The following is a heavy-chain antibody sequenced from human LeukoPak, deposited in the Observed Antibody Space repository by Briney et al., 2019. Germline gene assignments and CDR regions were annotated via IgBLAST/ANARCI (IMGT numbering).Heavy chain of an antibody. CDR1: GFTFSSYG. J-gene: IGHJ4*02. CDR3: AKDHSSGWYYFDY. D-gene: IGHD6-19*01. V-gene: IGHV3-30*18. Sequence: GGSLRLSCAASGFTFSSYGMHWVRQAPGKGLEWVAVISYDGSNKYYADSVKGRFTISRDNSKNTLYLQMNSLRAEDTAEYYCAKDHSSGWYYFDYWGQGTLVTVSS. CDR2: ISYDGSNK.